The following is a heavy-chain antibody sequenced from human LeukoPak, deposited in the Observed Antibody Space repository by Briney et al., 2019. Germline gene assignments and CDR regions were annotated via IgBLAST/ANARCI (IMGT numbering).Heavy chain of an antibody. V-gene: IGHV4-4*07. CDR3: ASGPDAAMVTPGKFDY. D-gene: IGHD5-18*01. CDR1: GGSISSYY. CDR2: IYTSGSS. Sequence: SETLSLTCSVSGGSISSYYWSWIRQPAGKGLEWIGRIYTSGSSNYNPSLESRVTMSVDTSKSQISLKLTSVTAADTAVYYCASGPDAAMVTPGKFDYWGQGTLVTVSS. J-gene: IGHJ4*02.